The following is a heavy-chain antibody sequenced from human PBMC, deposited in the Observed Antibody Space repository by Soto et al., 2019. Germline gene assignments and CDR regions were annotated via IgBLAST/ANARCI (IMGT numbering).Heavy chain of an antibody. J-gene: IGHJ3*02. Sequence: QVQLQESGPGLVKPSEPLSLTCTVSGGSVSSGSHYWSWIRQPPGKGLEWIGHIYYSGTTNYNPSLKSRVTISLDTSKNQVSLKLSSVTAADTAVYYCARDYRGYTDGYAFYIWGQGTMVTVSS. CDR2: IYYSGTT. V-gene: IGHV4-61*01. CDR1: GGSVSSGSHY. D-gene: IGHD5-18*01. CDR3: ARDYRGYTDGYAFYI.